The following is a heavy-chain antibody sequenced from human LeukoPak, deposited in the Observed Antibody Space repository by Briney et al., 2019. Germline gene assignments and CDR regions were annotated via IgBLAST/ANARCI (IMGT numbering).Heavy chain of an antibody. CDR3: ARDLSIAAAGTNFDY. Sequence: ASVKVSCKASGYTFTSYGISWVRQAPGQGLEWMGWVSAYNGNTNYAQKLQGRVTMTTDTSTSTAYMELRSLRSDDTAVYYCARDLSIAAAGTNFDYWGQGTLVTVSS. J-gene: IGHJ4*02. D-gene: IGHD6-13*01. CDR1: GYTFTSYG. CDR2: VSAYNGNT. V-gene: IGHV1-18*01.